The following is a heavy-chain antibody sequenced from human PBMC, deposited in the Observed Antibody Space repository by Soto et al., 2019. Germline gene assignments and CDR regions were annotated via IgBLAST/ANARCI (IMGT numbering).Heavy chain of an antibody. CDR3: AGWGGHDSNY. J-gene: IGHJ4*02. CDR1: RFRFSSYW. Sequence: EVQLLGSGGGLVQPGGSLRLSCVASRFRFSSYWMNWVRQTPGMGLEWVANIDPDGRVGSYVDSVKGRFTTSRDNAKNSLYLQMNRLGADDTAVYFCAGWGGHDSNYWGQGILVTVSS. V-gene: IGHV3-7*03. D-gene: IGHD3-16*01. CDR2: IDPDGRVG.